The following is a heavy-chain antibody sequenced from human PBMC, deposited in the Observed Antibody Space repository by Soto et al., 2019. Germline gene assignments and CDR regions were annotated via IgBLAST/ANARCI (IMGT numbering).Heavy chain of an antibody. Sequence: GGSLRLPCAASGFTFDDYAMHWVRQAPGKGLEWVSGISWNSGSIGYADSVKGRFTISRDNAKNSLYLQMNSLRAEDTALYYCAKDIRRAAAGTFAFDIWGQGTMVTVSS. CDR2: ISWNSGSI. J-gene: IGHJ3*02. D-gene: IGHD6-13*01. CDR3: AKDIRRAAAGTFAFDI. CDR1: GFTFDDYA. V-gene: IGHV3-9*01.